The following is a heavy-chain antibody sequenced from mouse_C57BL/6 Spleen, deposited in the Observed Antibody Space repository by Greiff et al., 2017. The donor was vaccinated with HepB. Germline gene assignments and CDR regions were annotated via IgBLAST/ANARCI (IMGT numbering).Heavy chain of an antibody. J-gene: IGHJ2*01. CDR1: GFNIKNTY. D-gene: IGHD1-1*01. V-gene: IGHV14-3*01. CDR3: ARPLDYYGSSYYFDY. CDR2: IDPANGNT. Sequence: VQLQQSVAELVRPGASVKLSCTASGFNIKNTYMHWVKQRPEQGLEWIGRIDPANGNTKYAPKFQGKATITADTSSNTASLQLSSLTSEDTAIYYCARPLDYYGSSYYFDYWGQGTTLTVSS.